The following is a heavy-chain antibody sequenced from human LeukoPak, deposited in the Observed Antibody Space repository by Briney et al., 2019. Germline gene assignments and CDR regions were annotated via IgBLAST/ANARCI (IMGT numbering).Heavy chain of an antibody. V-gene: IGHV3-7*01. CDR3: ASGLRTWIQLWPKPIDAFDI. D-gene: IGHD5-18*01. CDR1: GFTFSSYW. Sequence: PGGSLRLSCAASGFTFSSYWMSWVRQAPGKGLEWVANIKQDGSEKYYVDSVKGRFTISRDNAKNSLYLQMNSLRAEDTAVYYCASGLRTWIQLWPKPIDAFDIWGQGTMVTVSS. J-gene: IGHJ3*02. CDR2: IKQDGSEK.